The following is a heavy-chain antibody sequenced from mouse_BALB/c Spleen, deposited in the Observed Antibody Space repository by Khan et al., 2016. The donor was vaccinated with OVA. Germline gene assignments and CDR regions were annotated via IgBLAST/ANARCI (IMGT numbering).Heavy chain of an antibody. CDR3: ARGASYWYFDV. CDR2: INTYTGEP. CDR1: GYTFTNYG. V-gene: IGHV9-1*02. Sequence: QIQLVQSGPELKKPGETVKISCKASGYTFTNYGMNWVKQAPGKGLKWMGWINTYTGEPTYTDDFKGRFAFSLETSASTAYLQINNLKKEDMATYCCARGASYWYFDVWGAGTTVTVSS. J-gene: IGHJ1*01.